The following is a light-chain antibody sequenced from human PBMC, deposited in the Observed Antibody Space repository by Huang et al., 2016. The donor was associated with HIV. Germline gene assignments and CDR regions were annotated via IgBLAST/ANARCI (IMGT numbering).Light chain of an antibody. V-gene: IGKV4-1*01. CDR1: QSLLYSSNSKNY. J-gene: IGKJ1*01. CDR2: CAS. CDR3: QQYYSSLWT. Sequence: DIVMTQSPDSLTVSLGERATIHCKSSQSLLYSSNSKNYLSWYQQKLGQPPKLLIYCASARDSGVPDRFSGSGSGTNFTLTISSLQAEDVAIYYCQQYYSSLWTFGQGTKVEIK.